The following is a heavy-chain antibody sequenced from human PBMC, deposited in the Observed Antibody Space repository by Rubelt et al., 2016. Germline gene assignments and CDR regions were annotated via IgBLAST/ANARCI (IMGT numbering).Heavy chain of an antibody. CDR1: GYSFTTYA. CDR3: ARDDRSGYWGAFDI. Sequence: QVHLVQSGAEVKKPGASVKVSCKASGYSFTTYAMHWVRQAPGHRLEWMGWINAGNGNTKYSQKFQGRVTITRETSASTADMEWSSLRSEDTAVYYCARDDRSGYWGAFDIWGLGTVVTVSS. D-gene: IGHD3-22*01. CDR2: INAGNGNT. V-gene: IGHV1-3*01. J-gene: IGHJ3*02.